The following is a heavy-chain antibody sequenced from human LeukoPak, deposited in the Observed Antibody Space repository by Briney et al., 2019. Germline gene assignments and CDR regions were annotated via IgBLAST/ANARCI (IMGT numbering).Heavy chain of an antibody. J-gene: IGHJ5*02. CDR3: TGGLSDQLRNWFDP. D-gene: IGHD2-2*01. V-gene: IGHV1-2*02. CDR1: EYTFTGYY. Sequence: ASVKVSCKASEYTFTGYYIHWVRQAPGQGLEWMGWINPDSGGTNYAQRFQGRVTMTRDTSINTAYMELSSLRSDDTAVYFCTGGLSDQLRNWFDPWGQGTLVTVSS. CDR2: INPDSGGT.